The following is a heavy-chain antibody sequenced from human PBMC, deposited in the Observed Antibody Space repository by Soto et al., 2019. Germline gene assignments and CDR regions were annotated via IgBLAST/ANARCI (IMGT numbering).Heavy chain of an antibody. CDR1: GGIFSDYA. V-gene: IGHV1-69*12. Sequence: VQLEQSGGEVKKPGSSVKVSCRVSGGIFSDYAVSWVRQAPGQGLEWVGGIIPKFGTAKYARKFEDRVTLTADELTSTVYMDINNLRSEDTALYYCARDKLSSLVVETPHLFDSWGQGTLLTVSS. D-gene: IGHD2-21*01. CDR2: IIPKFGTA. J-gene: IGHJ5*01. CDR3: ARDKLSSLVVETPHLFDS.